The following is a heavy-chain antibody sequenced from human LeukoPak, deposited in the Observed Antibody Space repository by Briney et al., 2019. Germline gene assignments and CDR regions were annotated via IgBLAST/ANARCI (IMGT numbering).Heavy chain of an antibody. V-gene: IGHV2-5*02. CDR1: GFSLNTRGLG. CDR2: IYWDDDR. J-gene: IGHJ4*02. CDR3: AHRKNYYDSSVFDN. Sequence: VSGPTLVNPTQTLTLTFTISGFSLNTRGLGVGWIRQPPGRTLECLALIYWDDDRRYSPSLKSRLTITKDTSKNQVVLTMTNIDPVDTATYFCAHRKNYYDSSVFDNWGQGTLVTVSS. D-gene: IGHD3-22*01.